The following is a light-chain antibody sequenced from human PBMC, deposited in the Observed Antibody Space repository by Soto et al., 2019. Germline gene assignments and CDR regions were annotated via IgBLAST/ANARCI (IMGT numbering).Light chain of an antibody. V-gene: IGKV1-39*01. CDR2: EAS. Sequence: DIRMTQSPSSLSASVGDRVTITCRASQSIDTHLNWYQQHPGKAPNALIYEASNLQSGVPSRFSGSGSGTDFTLTISGLQPDDSATYYGHHNYSPPDAVGQGTKVEIK. CDR3: HHNYSPPDA. CDR1: QSIDTH. J-gene: IGKJ1*01.